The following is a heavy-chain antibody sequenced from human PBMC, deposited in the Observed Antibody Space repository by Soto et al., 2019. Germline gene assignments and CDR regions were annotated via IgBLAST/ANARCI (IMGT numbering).Heavy chain of an antibody. CDR2: ISSSGGTI. J-gene: IGHJ4*02. D-gene: IGHD2-21*02. Sequence: QVQLVESGGGLVKPGGSLRLSCAASGFTFSDYYMSWIRQAPGKGLGWLSYISSSGGTIYYADSVKGRFTISRDNAKNSLYLQMDSLRAEDTAVYYCARVDFVGGTCYSLRPSYWGQGTLVTVS. CDR3: ARVDFVGGTCYSLRPSY. CDR1: GFTFSDYY. V-gene: IGHV3-11*01.